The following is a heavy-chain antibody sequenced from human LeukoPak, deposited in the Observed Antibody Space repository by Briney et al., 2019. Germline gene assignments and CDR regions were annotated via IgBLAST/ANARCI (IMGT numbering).Heavy chain of an antibody. Sequence: SETLSLTCAVYGGSFSGYYWSWIRQPPGKGLEWIGEINHSGGTNYNPSLKSRVTISVDTSKNQFSLKLSSVTAADTAVYYCAKDGFWSGSYFDYWGQGTLVTVSS. D-gene: IGHD3-3*01. V-gene: IGHV4-34*01. CDR1: GGSFSGYY. J-gene: IGHJ4*02. CDR2: INHSGGT. CDR3: AKDGFWSGSYFDY.